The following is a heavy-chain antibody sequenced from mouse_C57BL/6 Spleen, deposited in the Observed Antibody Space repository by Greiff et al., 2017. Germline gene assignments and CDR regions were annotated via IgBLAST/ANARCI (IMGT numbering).Heavy chain of an antibody. D-gene: IGHD2-10*01. CDR2: INPNNGGT. CDR1: GYTFTDYY. Sequence: VQLQQSGPELVKPGASVKISCKASGYTFTDYYMNWVKQSHGQSLEWIGDINPNNGGTSYNQKFKGKATLTVDKSSSTAYMELRSLTSEDSAVYYCARLLLYAMDYWGQGTSVTVSS. J-gene: IGHJ4*01. CDR3: ARLLLYAMDY. V-gene: IGHV1-26*01.